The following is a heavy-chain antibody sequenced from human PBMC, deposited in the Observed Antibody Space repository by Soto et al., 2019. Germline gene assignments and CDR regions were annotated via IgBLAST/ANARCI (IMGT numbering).Heavy chain of an antibody. V-gene: IGHV1-3*05. CDR1: GYTFTGYA. CDR2: INAGNGNT. Sequence: QVQLVQSGAEEKKPGASVKVSCKASGYTFTGYAMHWVRQAPGQRLEWMGWINAGNGNTKYSQKFQGRGTITRDTSASTAYMELSSLRSEDTAVYSCARAVAVAADFDYWGQGTLVTVSS. J-gene: IGHJ4*02. CDR3: ARAVAVAADFDY. D-gene: IGHD6-19*01.